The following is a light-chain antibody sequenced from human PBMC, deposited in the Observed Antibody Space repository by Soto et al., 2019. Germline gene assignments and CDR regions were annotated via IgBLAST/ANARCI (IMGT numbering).Light chain of an antibody. V-gene: IGKV1-5*01. Sequence: DIEMTQSPSTLSASVGDRVTVTCRASQNIGNLLAWYQQKPGKAPNLLISDASNLEIGVPSRFSGSGSETEFTVTITSRHPEDFATYYCQQYKNYSPAAFGQGTKLDI. CDR3: QQYKNYSPAA. CDR1: QNIGNL. J-gene: IGKJ2*01. CDR2: DAS.